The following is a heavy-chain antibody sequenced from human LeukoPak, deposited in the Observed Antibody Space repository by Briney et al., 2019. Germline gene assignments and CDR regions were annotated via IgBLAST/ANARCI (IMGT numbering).Heavy chain of an antibody. CDR2: IRSKANYYAT. V-gene: IGHV3-73*01. CDR1: GFTFSGSA. J-gene: IGHJ4*02. CDR3: TGDNFDSSVKFDY. Sequence: GGSLKLSCVVSGFTFSGSAVHWVRQASGKGLEWVGRIRSKANYYATAYAASVKGRFTISRDDSKNTAYLQMNSLKTEDTAVYYCTGDNFDSSVKFDYWGQGTLVTVSS. D-gene: IGHD3-22*01.